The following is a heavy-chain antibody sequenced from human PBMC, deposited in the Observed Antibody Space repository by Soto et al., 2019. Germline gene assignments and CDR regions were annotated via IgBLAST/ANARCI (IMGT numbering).Heavy chain of an antibody. Sequence: ASVKVSCKASGYTFTSYGISWVRQAPGQGLEWMGWISAYNGNTNYAQKLQGRVTTTTDTSTSTAYMELRSLRSDDTAVYYCARDLRPGGDYVPSNWLDPWGQGTLVTVSS. J-gene: IGHJ5*02. V-gene: IGHV1-18*01. CDR3: ARDLRPGGDYVPSNWLDP. D-gene: IGHD2-21*02. CDR2: ISAYNGNT. CDR1: GYTFTSYG.